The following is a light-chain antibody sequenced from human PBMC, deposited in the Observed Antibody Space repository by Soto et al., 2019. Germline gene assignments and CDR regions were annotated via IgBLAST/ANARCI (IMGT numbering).Light chain of an antibody. CDR3: QQYCSLPWT. CDR2: GAS. V-gene: IGKV3-20*01. J-gene: IGKJ1*01. Sequence: EIVLTQSPGTLSLSPGERATLSCRASQSVSNNYLAWYQQQPGQAPRLLIYGASSRATGIPDRISGSGSGTDFTLTINRLEPEDVAVYYCQQYCSLPWTFGPGTKVEIK. CDR1: QSVSNNY.